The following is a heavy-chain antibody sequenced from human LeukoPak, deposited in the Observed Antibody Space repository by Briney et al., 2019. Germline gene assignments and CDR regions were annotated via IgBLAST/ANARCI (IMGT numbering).Heavy chain of an antibody. CDR3: ARENSAPES. Sequence: PGGSLRLSCAASGFTFSNYWMHWVRQAPGKGLDWASNINGDGSRTYYADSVKGRSTISRDNAKNTLYLQMNSLRAEDTAVYYCARENSAPESWGQGTLVTVSS. J-gene: IGHJ5*02. CDR1: GFTFSNYW. V-gene: IGHV3-74*01. CDR2: INGDGSRT. D-gene: IGHD1-14*01.